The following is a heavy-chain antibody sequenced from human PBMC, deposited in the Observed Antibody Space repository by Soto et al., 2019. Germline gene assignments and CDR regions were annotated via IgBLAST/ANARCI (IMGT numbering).Heavy chain of an antibody. Sequence: SETLSLTCAVYGGSFSGYYWSWIRQPPGKGLEWIGEINHSGSTNYNPSLKSRVTISVDTSKNQFSLKLSSVTAADTAVYYCARGRIDDFWSGYYQSNWFDPWGQGTLVTVSS. V-gene: IGHV4-34*01. J-gene: IGHJ5*02. CDR3: ARGRIDDFWSGYYQSNWFDP. CDR2: INHSGST. D-gene: IGHD3-3*01. CDR1: GGSFSGYY.